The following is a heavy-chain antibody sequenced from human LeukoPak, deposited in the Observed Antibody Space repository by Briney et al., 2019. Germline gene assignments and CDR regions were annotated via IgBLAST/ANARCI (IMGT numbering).Heavy chain of an antibody. CDR1: GLTFSSYA. Sequence: GGSLRLSCAASGLTFSSYAMNWVRQAPGKGLEWVSVISGSGGSTYYADSVKGRFTISRDNSKNTLYLQMNSLRAEDTAVYYCAKDRSPSRAYYFDYWGQGTLVTVSS. CDR2: ISGSGGST. J-gene: IGHJ4*02. CDR3: AKDRSPSRAYYFDY. V-gene: IGHV3-23*01.